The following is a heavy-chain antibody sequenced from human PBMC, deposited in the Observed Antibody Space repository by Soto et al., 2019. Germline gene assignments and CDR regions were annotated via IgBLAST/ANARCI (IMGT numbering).Heavy chain of an antibody. J-gene: IGHJ5*02. V-gene: IGHV3-43*01. CDR3: AKDIHRGGSSSESDNWFDP. CDR1: GFTFDDYT. D-gene: IGHD6-6*01. Sequence: GGSLRLSCAASGFTFDDYTMHWVRQAPGKGLEWVSLISWDGGSTYYADSVKGRFTISRDNSKNSLYLQMNSLRTEDTALYYCAKDIHRGGSSSESDNWFDPWGQGTLVTVSS. CDR2: ISWDGGST.